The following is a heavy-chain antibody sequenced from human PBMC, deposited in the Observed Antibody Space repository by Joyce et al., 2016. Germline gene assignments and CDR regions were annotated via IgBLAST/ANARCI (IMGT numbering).Heavy chain of an antibody. J-gene: IGHJ4*02. CDR2: RSSNVRNT. D-gene: IGHD3-10*01. CDR3: VVIIGSGRPY. Sequence: EVQLVESGGGLVQPGGSLRVSCSASGFTFSSYAMHWVRQAPGKGREYVSTRSSNVRNTYYADSVKGRFTISRDYSKNTLYLQMSSLRSEDTALYYCVVIIGSGRPYWGQGTLVTVSS. V-gene: IGHV3-64D*06. CDR1: GFTFSSYA.